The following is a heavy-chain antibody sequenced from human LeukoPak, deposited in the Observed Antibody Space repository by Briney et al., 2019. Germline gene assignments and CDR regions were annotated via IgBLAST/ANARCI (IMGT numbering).Heavy chain of an antibody. Sequence: SETLSLTCTVTGDSISSYYWSWLRQPPGKRLEWIGYVSNIETTNYNPSLKSRVTISVDTSKNQFSLRLNSVTAADTAVYYCARPPHYYDTSGYSVWGQGTLVTVSS. J-gene: IGHJ4*02. CDR3: ARPPHYYDTSGYSV. CDR2: VSNIETT. CDR1: GDSISSYY. V-gene: IGHV4-59*01. D-gene: IGHD3-22*01.